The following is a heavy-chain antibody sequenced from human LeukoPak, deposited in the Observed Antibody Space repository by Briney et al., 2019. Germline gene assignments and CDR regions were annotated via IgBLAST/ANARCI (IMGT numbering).Heavy chain of an antibody. D-gene: IGHD2-21*02. CDR3: ARGYLAYCAGDCLPFDN. V-gene: IGHV3-74*01. CDR2: INSDGSST. CDR1: GFTFSSYW. Sequence: PGGSLGLSCAASGFTFSSYWMHWVRQAPGKGLVWVSRINSDGSSTSYADSVKGRFTISRDTAKNTLYLQMTSLGAEDTAVYYCARGYLAYCAGDCLPFDNWGQGALVTVSS. J-gene: IGHJ4*02.